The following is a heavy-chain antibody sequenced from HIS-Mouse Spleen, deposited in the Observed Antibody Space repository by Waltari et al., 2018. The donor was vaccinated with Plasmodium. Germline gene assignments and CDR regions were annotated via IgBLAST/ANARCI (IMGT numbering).Heavy chain of an antibody. CDR3: ARAAIAWGSPYYFDY. J-gene: IGHJ4*02. CDR1: GFTVRRTY. CDR2: IYSGGST. D-gene: IGHD7-27*01. V-gene: IGHV3-53*02. Sequence: VQLVETGGGLIQPGGSLSLSCAAPGFTVRRTYRSWVRQAPGKGLEWVSVIYSGGSTYYADSVKGRFTISRDNSKNTLYLQMNSLRAEDTAVYYCARAAIAWGSPYYFDYWGQGTLVTVSS.